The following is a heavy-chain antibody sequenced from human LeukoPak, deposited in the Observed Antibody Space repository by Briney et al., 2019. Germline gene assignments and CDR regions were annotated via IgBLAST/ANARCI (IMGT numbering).Heavy chain of an antibody. CDR2: IYYSGST. J-gene: IGHJ5*02. D-gene: IGHD2-21*02. CDR3: ASCGGDCSSDNWFDP. Sequence: PSETLSLTCTVSGGSISSNFWSWIRQPPGKGLEWIGYIYYSGSTNYNPSLKSRVTISVDTSKNQFSLKLSSVTAADTAVYYCASCGGDCSSDNWFDPWGQGTLVTVSS. V-gene: IGHV4-59*01. CDR1: GGSISSNF.